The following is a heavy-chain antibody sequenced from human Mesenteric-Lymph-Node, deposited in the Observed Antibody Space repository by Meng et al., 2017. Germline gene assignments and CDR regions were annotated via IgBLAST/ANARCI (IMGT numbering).Heavy chain of an antibody. CDR1: GGTFSSYA. J-gene: IGHJ6*02. D-gene: IGHD5-18*01. V-gene: IGHV1-69*05. CDR2: IIPIFGTA. Sequence: SVKVSCKASGGTFSSYAISWVRQAPGQGLEWMGGIIPIFGTANYAQKLQGRVTMTTDTSTSTAYMELRSLRSDDTAVYYCARVALGIQLWTLVYGMDVWGQGTTVTVSS. CDR3: ARVALGIQLWTLVYGMDV.